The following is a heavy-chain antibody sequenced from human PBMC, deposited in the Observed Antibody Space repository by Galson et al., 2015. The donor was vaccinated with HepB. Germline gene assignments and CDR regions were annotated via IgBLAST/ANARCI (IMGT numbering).Heavy chain of an antibody. D-gene: IGHD2-21*01. Sequence: SLRLSCAASGFTFSSYGMHWVRQAPGKGLEWVAVIWYDGSNKYYADSVKGRFTISRDNSKNTLYLQMNSLRAEDTAVYYCARGDPYCGGDCYPDAFDIWGQGTMVTVSS. J-gene: IGHJ3*02. V-gene: IGHV3-33*01. CDR2: IWYDGSNK. CDR3: ARGDPYCGGDCYPDAFDI. CDR1: GFTFSSYG.